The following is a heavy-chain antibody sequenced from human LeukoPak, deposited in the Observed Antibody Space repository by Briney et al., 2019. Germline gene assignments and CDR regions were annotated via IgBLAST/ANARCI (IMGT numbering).Heavy chain of an antibody. J-gene: IGHJ4*02. V-gene: IGHV3-30-3*01. D-gene: IGHD1-26*01. Sequence: GGSLRLSCAASGFTFSSYAMHWVRQAPGKGLEWVAVISYDRSNKYYADSVKGRFTISRDNSKNTLYLQMNSLRAEDTAVYYCARSQIRGSYYFDYWGQGTLVTVSS. CDR1: GFTFSSYA. CDR3: ARSQIRGSYYFDY. CDR2: ISYDRSNK.